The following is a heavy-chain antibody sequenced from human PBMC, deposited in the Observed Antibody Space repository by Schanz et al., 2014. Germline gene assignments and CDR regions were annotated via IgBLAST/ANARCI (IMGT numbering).Heavy chain of an antibody. CDR3: ARVPYGSGSYWDY. D-gene: IGHD3-10*01. J-gene: IGHJ4*02. Sequence: EVQLLESGGGLVQPGGSLGLSCAASGFTFSTYAMNWVRQAPGKGLEWVSDISSGSSYANYADSVKGRFTISRDNAKNSLYLQMNSLRAGDTAVYYCARVPYGSGSYWDYWGQGTLVTVSS. V-gene: IGHV3-48*04. CDR1: GFTFSTYA. CDR2: ISSGSSYA.